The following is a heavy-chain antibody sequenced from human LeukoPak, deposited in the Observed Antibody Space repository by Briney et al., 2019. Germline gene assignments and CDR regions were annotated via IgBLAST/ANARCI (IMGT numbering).Heavy chain of an antibody. V-gene: IGHV3-7*01. Sequence: GGSLRLSCAASGFVFSTYWMSWVRQAPGKGLEWVANIKYDGSDIFYADSVKGRFTISRDNTRESLFLQMNSLGAGDTAVYYCAREAGHGMDVWGQGTTVTVSS. CDR3: AREAGHGMDV. J-gene: IGHJ6*02. D-gene: IGHD6-19*01. CDR2: IKYDGSDI. CDR1: GFVFSTYW.